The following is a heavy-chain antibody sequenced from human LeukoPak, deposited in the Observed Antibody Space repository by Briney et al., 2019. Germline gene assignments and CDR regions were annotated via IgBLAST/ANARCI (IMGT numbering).Heavy chain of an antibody. Sequence: GGSLRLSCAASGFTFSSYWMHWVRQAPGKGLVWVSRINSDGRSTSYADSVKGRFTISRYNAKNTLYLQMNSLRAEDTAVYYCARDPVVGAMNAHFHWFDPWARNPGHRLL. V-gene: IGHV3-74*01. CDR3: ARDPVVGAMNAHFHWFDP. J-gene: IGHJ5*02. D-gene: IGHD1-26*01. CDR1: GFTFSSYW. CDR2: INSDGRST.